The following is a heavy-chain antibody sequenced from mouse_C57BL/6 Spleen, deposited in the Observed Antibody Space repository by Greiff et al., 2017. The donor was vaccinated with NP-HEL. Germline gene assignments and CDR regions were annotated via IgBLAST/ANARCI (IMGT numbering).Heavy chain of an antibody. CDR1: GYTFTDYE. Sequence: QVQLQQSGAELVRPGASVTLSCKASGYTFTDYEMHWVKQTPVHGLEWIGAIDPETGGTAYNQKFKGKAILTADKSSSTAYMELRSLTSEDSAVYYCTSPSNYYGSSYFGDWGQGTTLTVSS. CDR3: TSPSNYYGSSYFGD. CDR2: IDPETGGT. J-gene: IGHJ2*01. D-gene: IGHD1-1*01. V-gene: IGHV1-15*01.